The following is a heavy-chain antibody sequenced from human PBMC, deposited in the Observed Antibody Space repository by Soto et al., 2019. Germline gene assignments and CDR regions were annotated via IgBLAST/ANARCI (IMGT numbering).Heavy chain of an antibody. CDR1: GFTFSSYA. CDR3: AKGRSGSCSYYAQHES. Sequence: EVQLFESGRDLVQPGGSLGLSCAASGFTFSSYAMSWVRQAPGKGLGWVSAITGPGGNAYYADALKGRFTISRDNSKNTLYLQMNALRAEDTAAYYCAKGRSGSCSYYAQHESWGQGTLVTVSS. CDR2: ITGPGGNA. D-gene: IGHD3-10*01. J-gene: IGHJ5*02. V-gene: IGHV3-23*01.